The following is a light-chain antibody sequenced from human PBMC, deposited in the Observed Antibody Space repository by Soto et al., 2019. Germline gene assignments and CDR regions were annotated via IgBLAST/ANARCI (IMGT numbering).Light chain of an antibody. CDR1: QSIGSY. CDR3: QQRSDWPTPT. CDR2: DAS. J-gene: IGKJ4*01. Sequence: EIALTQSPATLSLSPGERATLSCRASQSIGSYLAWYQQVPGQAPRLLIYDASTRATGIPVRFSGTGSGTDFTLTISSLEPEDFAVYYCQQRSDWPTPTFGGGTKVEIK. V-gene: IGKV3-11*01.